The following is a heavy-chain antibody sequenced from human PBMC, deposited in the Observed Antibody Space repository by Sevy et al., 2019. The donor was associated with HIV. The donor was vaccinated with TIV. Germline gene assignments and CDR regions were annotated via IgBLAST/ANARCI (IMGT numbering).Heavy chain of an antibody. CDR1: GFTFTNFW. J-gene: IGHJ4*02. Sequence: GGSLRLSCAASGFTFTNFWMSWVRQAPGKGLEWVANVNNDGSGQKYADSVKGRFIISRDNAKNSLYLQMNSLRTEDTAVYYCARHSGNWGQGTLVTVSS. CDR2: VNNDGSGQ. CDR3: ARHSGN. V-gene: IGHV3-7*01. D-gene: IGHD6-19*01.